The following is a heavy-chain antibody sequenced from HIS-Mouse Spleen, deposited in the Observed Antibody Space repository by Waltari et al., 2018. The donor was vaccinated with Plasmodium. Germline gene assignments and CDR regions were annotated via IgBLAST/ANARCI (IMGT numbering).Heavy chain of an antibody. V-gene: IGHV1-2*02. CDR1: GYTFTGYY. D-gene: IGHD6-13*01. CDR2: TNPNRGGT. Sequence: QVQLVQSGAEVKKPGASVKVSCKASGYTFTGYYMHWVRQAPGQGLEWMGWTNPNRGGTNYAQKFQGRGTRTRDTSISTAYMELSRLRSDDTAVYYCARVLGYKAAAGTFVEYFQHWGQGTLVTVSS. J-gene: IGHJ1*01. CDR3: ARVLGYKAAAGTFVEYFQH.